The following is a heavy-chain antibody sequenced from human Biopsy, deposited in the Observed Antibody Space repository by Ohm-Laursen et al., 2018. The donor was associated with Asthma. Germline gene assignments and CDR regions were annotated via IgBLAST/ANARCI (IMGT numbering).Heavy chain of an antibody. V-gene: IGHV1-69*01. D-gene: IGHD3-22*01. Sequence: SSVKVSCKAPEGTFSNFAISWVRQAPGQGLEWLGGIMTVFGTTNYAQKFQGRVTITADESTSTAYMEVSRLRSEDTAVYYCARSYDTDSYPVLVLDYWGQGTLVTVSS. CDR3: ARSYDTDSYPVLVLDY. CDR2: IMTVFGTT. CDR1: EGTFSNFA. J-gene: IGHJ4*02.